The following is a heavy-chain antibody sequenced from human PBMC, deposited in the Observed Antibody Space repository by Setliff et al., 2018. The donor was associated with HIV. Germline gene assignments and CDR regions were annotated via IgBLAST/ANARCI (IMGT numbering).Heavy chain of an antibody. CDR2: IYYSGST. V-gene: IGHV4-31*03. CDR1: GGSISSGGYY. J-gene: IGHJ6*03. Sequence: SETLSLTCTVSGGSISSGGYYWSWIRQHPGKGLEWIGYIYYSGSTYYNPSLKSRVTISIDTSKNQFSLKLSSVTAADTAVYYCASLDGSESPYIYYYYMDVWGKGTTVTVSS. CDR3: ASLDGSESPYIYYYYMDV. D-gene: IGHD3-10*01.